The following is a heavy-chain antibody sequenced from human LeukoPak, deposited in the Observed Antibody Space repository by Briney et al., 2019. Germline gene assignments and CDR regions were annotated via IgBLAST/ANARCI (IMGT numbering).Heavy chain of an antibody. CDR2: INPNSGGT. V-gene: IGHV1-2*06. CDR1: GYTFTNYG. D-gene: IGHD4-17*01. J-gene: IGHJ3*02. CDR3: AREGRTTVTTQRDAFDI. Sequence: ASVKVSCKASGYTFTNYGISWVRQAPGQGLEWMGRINPNSGGTNYAQKFQGRVTMTRDTSISTAYMELSRLRSDDTAVYYCAREGRTTVTTQRDAFDIWGQGTMVTVSS.